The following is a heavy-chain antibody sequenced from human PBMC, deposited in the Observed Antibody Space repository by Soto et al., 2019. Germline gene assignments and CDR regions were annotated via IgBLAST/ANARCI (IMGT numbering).Heavy chain of an antibody. Sequence: QVQLQQWGAGLLKPSETLSLACAVYGGALSGPNWSWIRQPPGKGLEWIWEINHSGSNNYNPSLKSRVTISIDMSKNQYSLKVSSATAADTAVYYFARGWGVGFDPWGQGILVTVSS. CDR1: GGALSGPN. CDR3: ARGWGVGFDP. D-gene: IGHD3-16*01. J-gene: IGHJ5*02. V-gene: IGHV4-34*01. CDR2: INHSGSN.